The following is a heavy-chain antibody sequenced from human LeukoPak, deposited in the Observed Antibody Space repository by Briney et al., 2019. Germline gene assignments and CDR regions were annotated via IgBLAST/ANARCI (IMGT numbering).Heavy chain of an antibody. D-gene: IGHD5-12*01. CDR2: INPIFATA. J-gene: IGHJ6*03. V-gene: IGHV1-69*05. CDR3: ARGHGYDTNYYDYYMDV. CDR1: GGIFSSYP. Sequence: SVNVSCKASGGIFSSYPISWVRQAAGQGLEGMGGINPIFATANYAQKFQGRVTITTDESTSTAYMKLSSLRSEDTAVYYCARGHGYDTNYYDYYMDVWGKGTTVTVSS.